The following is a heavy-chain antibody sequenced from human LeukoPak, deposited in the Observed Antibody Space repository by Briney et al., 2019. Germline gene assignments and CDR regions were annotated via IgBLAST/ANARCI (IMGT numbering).Heavy chain of an antibody. CDR1: GFTFSSYS. CDR2: ISSSSSYI. D-gene: IGHD6-19*01. J-gene: IGHJ3*02. Sequence: GGSLRLSCAASGFTFSSYSMNWVRQAPGKGLEWVSSISSSSSYIYYADSVKGRFTISRDNSKNTLYLQMNSLRAEDTAVYYCARDAIAVAGFRLDAFDIWGQGTLVTVSS. V-gene: IGHV3-21*04. CDR3: ARDAIAVAGFRLDAFDI.